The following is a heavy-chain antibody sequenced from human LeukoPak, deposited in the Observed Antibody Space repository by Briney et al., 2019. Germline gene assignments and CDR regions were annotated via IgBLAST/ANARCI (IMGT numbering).Heavy chain of an antibody. Sequence: ASVKVSCKASGYTFTSYYMHWVRQAPGQGLEGMGVINPSGGVTSYAQKFEGRVTMTRDTSTSTVYMELSSLRSEDTAVYYCARQGQSDLSFYYSIDVWGKGTTVTISS. J-gene: IGHJ6*03. CDR2: INPSGGVT. CDR3: ARQGQSDLSFYYSIDV. V-gene: IGHV1-46*01. CDR1: GYTFTSYY. D-gene: IGHD3-16*02.